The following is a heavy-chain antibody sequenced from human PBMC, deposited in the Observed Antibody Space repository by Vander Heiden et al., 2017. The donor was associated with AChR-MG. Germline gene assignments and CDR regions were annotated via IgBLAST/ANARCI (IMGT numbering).Heavy chain of an antibody. D-gene: IGHD3-10*01. CDR1: GGSFSGYY. V-gene: IGHV4-34*01. CDR2: INHSGST. J-gene: IGHJ6*03. Sequence: QVQLQQWGAGLLKPSETLSLTCAVYGGSFSGYYWSWIRQPPGKGLEWIGEINHSGSTNYNPSLKSRVTISVDTSKNQFSLKLRSVTAADTAVYYCSRGVRGVWYMDVWGKGPTVTVSS. CDR3: SRGVRGVWYMDV.